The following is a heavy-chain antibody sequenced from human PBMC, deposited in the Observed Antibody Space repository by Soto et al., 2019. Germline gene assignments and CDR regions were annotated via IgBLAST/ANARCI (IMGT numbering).Heavy chain of an antibody. Sequence: SETLSLTCTVSGGSISSSSYYWGWIRQPPGKGLEWIGSIYYSGSTYYNPSLKSRVTISVDTSKNQFSLKLSSVTAADTAVYYCASPARYCSSTSCHAGGWFDPWGQGTLVTVSS. V-gene: IGHV4-39*01. CDR2: IYYSGST. CDR3: ASPARYCSSTSCHAGGWFDP. D-gene: IGHD2-2*01. CDR1: GGSISSSSYY. J-gene: IGHJ5*02.